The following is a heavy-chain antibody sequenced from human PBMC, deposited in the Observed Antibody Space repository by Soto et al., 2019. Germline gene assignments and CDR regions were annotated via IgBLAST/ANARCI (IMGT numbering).Heavy chain of an antibody. V-gene: IGHV4-59*01. Sequence: SETLSLTCTVSGGSLNSYYWTWIRQSPGKGLEWVGYVSSTGSTNYNPSLKSRVTLSLDTSTNEVSLSLTSVTAADAAVYFCARFSPPRKSHDSNPGWFDPWGQGIMVT. CDR3: ARFSPPRKSHDSNPGWFDP. CDR1: GGSLNSYY. CDR2: VSSTGST. D-gene: IGHD5-18*01. J-gene: IGHJ5*02.